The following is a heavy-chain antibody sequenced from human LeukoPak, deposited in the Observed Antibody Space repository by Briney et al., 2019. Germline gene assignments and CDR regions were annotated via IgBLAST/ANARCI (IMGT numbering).Heavy chain of an antibody. Sequence: GSLRLSCAASGFTFSSLWMSWVRQAPGKGLEWVANIKQDGSEKYYVDSVKGQFTISRDNAKNSLYLQMNSLRAEDTAVYYCARFLGGSNAFDIWGQGTMVTVSS. CDR3: ARFLGGSNAFDI. CDR2: IKQDGSEK. J-gene: IGHJ3*02. D-gene: IGHD4-23*01. CDR1: GFTFSSLW. V-gene: IGHV3-7*01.